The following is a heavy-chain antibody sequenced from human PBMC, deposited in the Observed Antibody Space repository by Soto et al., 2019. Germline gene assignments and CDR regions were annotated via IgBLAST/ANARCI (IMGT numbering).Heavy chain of an antibody. D-gene: IGHD6-19*01. Sequence: QVQLVQSGAEVQKPGASVKVSCKASGYTFTSYAMHWVRQAPGQRLEWMGWINAGNGNTKYSQKFQGRVTIIRDTAASTAYMELSSLRSEDTAVYYGASRQVVAGTNDYYYGMDVWGQGTTVTVSS. V-gene: IGHV1-3*01. CDR2: INAGNGNT. J-gene: IGHJ6*02. CDR3: ASRQVVAGTNDYYYGMDV. CDR1: GYTFTSYA.